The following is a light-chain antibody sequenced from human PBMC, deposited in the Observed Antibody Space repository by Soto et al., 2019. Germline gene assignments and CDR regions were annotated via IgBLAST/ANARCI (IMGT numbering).Light chain of an antibody. CDR1: QSLSGTY. CDR2: AAS. V-gene: IGKV3-20*01. J-gene: IGKJ5*01. Sequence: EVMLTQSPGTLSLSPGERATLSCRASQSLSGTYLAWYHQRPAQAPRLLIYAASNRAAGIPDRFSGSGSGTDFTLTISRLEPEDFAMYYCQQYGSSPITFGQGTRLEIK. CDR3: QQYGSSPIT.